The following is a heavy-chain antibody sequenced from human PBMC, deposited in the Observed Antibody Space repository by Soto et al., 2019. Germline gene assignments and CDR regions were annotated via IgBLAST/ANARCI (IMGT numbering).Heavy chain of an antibody. D-gene: IGHD1-26*01. CDR2: LMPISGTT. CDR3: AKVPNYVGGATIEY. V-gene: IGHV1-69*13. J-gene: IGHJ4*02. Sequence: SVKVSCKTSGGTFSSFSISWVRQAPGQGLEWMGTLMPISGTTNYAQRLQGRVTITADESTSTAYMDLSSLRSEDTAVYYCAKVPNYVGGATIEYWGQGTLVTVYS. CDR1: GGTFSSFS.